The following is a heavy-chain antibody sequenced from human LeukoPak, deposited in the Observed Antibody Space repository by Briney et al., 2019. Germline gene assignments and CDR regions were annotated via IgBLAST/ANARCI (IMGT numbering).Heavy chain of an antibody. CDR3: ARGDSSGYHCYFDS. CDR1: GFTFRRNS. V-gene: IGHV3-48*02. D-gene: IGHD3-22*01. Sequence: GGSLRLSCEGSGFTFRRNSMNWVRQAPGKGLEWVSFISSSSGTIYYADSVKGRFTIPRDNAENSLYLQMNSLRDEDTAVYYCARGDSSGYHCYFDSWGQGTLVTVSS. CDR2: ISSSSGTI. J-gene: IGHJ4*02.